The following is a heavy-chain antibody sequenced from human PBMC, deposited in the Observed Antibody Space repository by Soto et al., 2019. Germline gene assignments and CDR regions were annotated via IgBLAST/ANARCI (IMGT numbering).Heavy chain of an antibody. CDR3: ARVWGGAFDI. J-gene: IGHJ3*02. D-gene: IGHD3-10*01. V-gene: IGHV4-59*01. CDR2: IYYSGST. Sequence: PSETLSITCTVSGGSISSYYWSWIRQPPGKGLEWIGYIYYSGSTNYNPSLKSRVTISVDTSKNQFSLKLSSVTAADTAVYYCARVWGGAFDIWGQGTMVTVS. CDR1: GGSISSYY.